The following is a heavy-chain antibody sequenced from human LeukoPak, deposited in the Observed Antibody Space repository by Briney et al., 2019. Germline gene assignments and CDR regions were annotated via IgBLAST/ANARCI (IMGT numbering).Heavy chain of an antibody. CDR3: ARGDVVVVAAQSFDY. V-gene: IGHV1-2*02. CDR2: INPNSGGT. CDR1: GYTFTGYY. Sequence: ASVKVSCKASGYTFTGYYMHWVRQAPGQGLEWMGWINPNSGGTNYAQKLQGRVTMTTDTSTSTAYMELRSLRSDDTAVYYCARGDVVVVAAQSFDYWGQGTLVTVSS. D-gene: IGHD2-15*01. J-gene: IGHJ4*02.